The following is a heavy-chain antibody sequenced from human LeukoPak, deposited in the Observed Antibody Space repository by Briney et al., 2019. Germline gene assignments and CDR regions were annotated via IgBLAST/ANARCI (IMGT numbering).Heavy chain of an antibody. V-gene: IGHV3-21*01. CDR3: ARHILPDATYYYGMDV. CDR2: ISSSSSYI. Sequence: PGGSLRLSCAASGLTFSNYNMNWVRRAPGKGLEWVSSISSSSSYIYYADSVEGRFTISRDNAKNSLYLQMNSLRAEDTAIYYCARHILPDATYYYGMDVWGQGTTVTVSS. J-gene: IGHJ6*02. D-gene: IGHD2-2*01. CDR1: GLTFSNYN.